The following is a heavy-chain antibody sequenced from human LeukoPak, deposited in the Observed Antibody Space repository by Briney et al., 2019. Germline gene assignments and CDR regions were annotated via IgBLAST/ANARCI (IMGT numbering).Heavy chain of an antibody. CDR3: ARDDCSSTSCYAHAFDI. Sequence: PGGSLRLSCAASGFTFSSYSMNWVRQAPGKGLEWVSYISSSSSTIYYADSVKGRFTISRDNAKNSLYLQMNSLRDEDTAVYYCARDDCSSTSCYAHAFDIWGQGTMVTVSS. CDR2: ISSSSSTI. CDR1: GFTFSSYS. D-gene: IGHD2-2*01. V-gene: IGHV3-48*02. J-gene: IGHJ3*02.